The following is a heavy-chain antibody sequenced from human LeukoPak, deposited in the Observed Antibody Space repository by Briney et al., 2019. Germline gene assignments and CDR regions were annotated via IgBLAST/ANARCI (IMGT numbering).Heavy chain of an antibody. Sequence: AASVTVSCTASGYTFTSYGISWVRQAPGQGLEWMGWISAYNGNTNYAQKLQGRVTMTTDTSTSTAYMELRSLRSDDTAVYYCARAPLNTAMDFAGGYYYYYYGMDVWGQGTTVTVSS. CDR1: GYTFTSYG. D-gene: IGHD5-18*01. CDR2: ISAYNGNT. CDR3: ARAPLNTAMDFAGGYYYYYYGMDV. V-gene: IGHV1-18*01. J-gene: IGHJ6*02.